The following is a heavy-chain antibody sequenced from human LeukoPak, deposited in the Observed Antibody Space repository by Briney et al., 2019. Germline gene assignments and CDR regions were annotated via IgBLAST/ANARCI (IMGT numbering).Heavy chain of an antibody. Sequence: PGGSLRLSCEASGFIFTTYGMSWVRQAPGKGLEWVSVITGSGGNTYYAESVKGRFTISRDNSKNTLYLQMNSLRAEDTAIYYCATIPLKGNEYFQHWGQGTLVTVSS. CDR3: ATIPLKGNEYFQH. CDR1: GFIFTTYG. V-gene: IGHV3-23*01. CDR2: ITGSGGNT. D-gene: IGHD2-2*02. J-gene: IGHJ1*01.